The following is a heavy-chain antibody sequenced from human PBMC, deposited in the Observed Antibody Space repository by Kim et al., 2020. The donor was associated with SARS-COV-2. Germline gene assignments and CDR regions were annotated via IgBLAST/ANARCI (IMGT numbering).Heavy chain of an antibody. CDR3: ARGRRSSWTGGLPYYYYGMDV. Sequence: SVKVSCKASGGTFSTFRTYGISWVRHAPGQGLEWMGGFIPSFVTPDYAQRFQGRVSITADESTRTVYLELNSLRPEDTAVYYCARGRRSSWTGGLPYYYYGMDVWGQGTTVTVSS. CDR1: GGTFSTFRTYG. CDR2: FIPSFVTP. D-gene: IGHD6-13*01. J-gene: IGHJ6*02. V-gene: IGHV1-69*13.